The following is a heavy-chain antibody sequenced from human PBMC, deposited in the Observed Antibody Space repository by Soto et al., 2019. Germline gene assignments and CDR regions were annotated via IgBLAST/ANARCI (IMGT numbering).Heavy chain of an antibody. V-gene: IGHV3-7*01. D-gene: IGHD1-1*01. CDR2: IKQDGSEK. J-gene: IGHJ6*02. CDR1: GFTFSSYW. CDR3: ARVPGQRERRSGYYYYGMDV. Sequence: GGSLRLSCAASGFTFSSYWMSWVRQAPGKGLEWVANIKQDGSEKYYVDSVKGRFTISRDNAKNSLYLQMNSLRAEDTAVYYCARVPGQRERRSGYYYYGMDVWGQGTTVTVSS.